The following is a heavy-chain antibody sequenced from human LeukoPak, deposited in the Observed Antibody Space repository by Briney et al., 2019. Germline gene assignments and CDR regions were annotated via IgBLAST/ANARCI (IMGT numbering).Heavy chain of an antibody. CDR1: GFIVRNYG. Sequence: PGGSLRLSCAASGFIVRNYGMSWVRQAPGKGLEWVSAISAIGGGTYYADSVKGRFTISRDNSKNTLYLQMNSLRAEDTAIHYCAKVDYYMDVWGKGTTVTISS. V-gene: IGHV3-23*01. CDR2: ISAIGGGT. CDR3: AKVDYYMDV. J-gene: IGHJ6*03.